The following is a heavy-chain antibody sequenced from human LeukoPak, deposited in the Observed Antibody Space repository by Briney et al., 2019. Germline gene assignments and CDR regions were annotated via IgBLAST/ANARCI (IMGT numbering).Heavy chain of an antibody. D-gene: IGHD6-19*01. V-gene: IGHV1-69*04. J-gene: IGHJ4*02. Sequence: GASVKVSCKASGGTFSSYAISWVRQAPGQGLEWIGRIIPILGIANYAQKFQGRVTITADKSTSTAYMELSSLRSEDTAVYYCARHIAVAGSGIDYWGQGTLVTVSS. CDR1: GGTFSSYA. CDR2: IIPILGIA. CDR3: ARHIAVAGSGIDY.